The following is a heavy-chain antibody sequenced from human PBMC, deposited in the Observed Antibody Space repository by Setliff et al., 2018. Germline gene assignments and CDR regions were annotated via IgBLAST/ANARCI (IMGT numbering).Heavy chain of an antibody. J-gene: IGHJ4*02. D-gene: IGHD3-10*01. CDR1: GFRFSDLY. Sequence: PGGSLRLSCAASGFRFSDLYMSWVRQVPGKGLEWLSKISGTGNTIYYADSVKGRFTISRDTAKNSLYLQMNSLRAEDSAVYYCASYYYGSGSSYIPPHFDYWGLGTLVTVSS. CDR2: ISGTGNTI. CDR3: ASYYYGSGSSYIPPHFDY. V-gene: IGHV3-11*04.